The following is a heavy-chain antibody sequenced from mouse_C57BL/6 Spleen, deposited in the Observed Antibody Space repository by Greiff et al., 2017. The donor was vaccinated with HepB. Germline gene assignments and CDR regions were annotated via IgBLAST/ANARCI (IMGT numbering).Heavy chain of an antibody. CDR3: ARGLDYGSSYDYYAMDY. Sequence: EVKVVESEGGLVQPGSSMKLSCTASGFTFSDYYMAWVRQVPEKGLEWVANINYDGSSTYYLDSLKSRFIISRDNSKNILYLQMSSLKSEDTATYYCARGLDYGSSYDYYAMDYWGQGTSVTVSS. D-gene: IGHD1-1*01. CDR2: INYDGSST. V-gene: IGHV5-16*01. J-gene: IGHJ4*01. CDR1: GFTFSDYY.